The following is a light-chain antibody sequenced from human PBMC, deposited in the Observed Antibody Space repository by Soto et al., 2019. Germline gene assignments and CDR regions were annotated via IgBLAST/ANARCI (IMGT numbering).Light chain of an antibody. V-gene: IGKV3-11*01. CDR1: QSVSSS. CDR2: DAS. J-gene: IGKJ3*01. CDR3: QQRSNWPPEVT. Sequence: EIVLTQSPDTLSLSPGERATLSCRASQSVSSSFAWYQQKPGQAPRLLIYDASKRATGIPARFSGSGSGTDFTLTISSLEPEDFAVYYCQQRSNWPPEVTFGPGTKVDIK.